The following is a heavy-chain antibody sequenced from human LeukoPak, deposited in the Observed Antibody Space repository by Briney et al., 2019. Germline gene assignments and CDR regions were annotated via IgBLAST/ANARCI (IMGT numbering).Heavy chain of an antibody. CDR1: GASISSGNYF. V-gene: IGHV4-39*01. CDR3: ARSFDY. Sequence: SETLSLTCSVSGASISSGNYFWNWVRQSPVKGLEWIGCISYSGTTHYSPSLKSRVTIFVDTSKNQFSLNLNSVTASDTAVYYCARSFDYWGQGTLVAVSS. J-gene: IGHJ4*02. CDR2: ISYSGTT.